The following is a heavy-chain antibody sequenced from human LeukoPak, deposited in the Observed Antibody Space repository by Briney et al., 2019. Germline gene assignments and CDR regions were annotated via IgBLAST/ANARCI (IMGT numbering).Heavy chain of an antibody. V-gene: IGHV4-39*07. CDR1: GGSISSSSYY. J-gene: IGHJ4*02. CDR3: ARIPRRYSGSYPGTYYFDY. CDR2: IYYSGST. D-gene: IGHD1-26*01. Sequence: SETLSLTCAVSGGSISSSSYYGGWVRRPRGRGRGWIGSIYYSGSTCYNPPRKSRVTISVDTSKNQFSLKLSSVTAADTAVYYCARIPRRYSGSYPGTYYFDYWGQGTLVTVSS.